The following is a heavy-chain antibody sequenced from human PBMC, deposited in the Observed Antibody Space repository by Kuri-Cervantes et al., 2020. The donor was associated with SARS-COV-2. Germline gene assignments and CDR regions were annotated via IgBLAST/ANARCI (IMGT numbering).Heavy chain of an antibody. Sequence: GESLKISCEASGFTLTYRWMAWFRRAPGKGLEWVAAIKADGGEMVYVDSAKGRFTISRDNAKNSVFLQMNSVRIEDTSLYFCAWGRGWTFDIWGRGTMVTVSS. D-gene: IGHD3-3*01. CDR2: IKADGGEM. CDR1: GFTLTYRW. V-gene: IGHV3-7*04. J-gene: IGHJ3*02. CDR3: AWGRGWTFDI.